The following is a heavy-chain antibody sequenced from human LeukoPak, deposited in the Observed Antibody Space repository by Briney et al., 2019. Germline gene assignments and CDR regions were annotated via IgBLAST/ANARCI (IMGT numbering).Heavy chain of an antibody. CDR3: ASRRYSSSWYFDY. CDR1: GFTFSSYS. J-gene: IGHJ4*02. CDR2: ISSSSSTI. Sequence: GGSLRLSCAASGFTFSSYSMNWVRQAPGKGLEWVSYISSSSSTIYYADSVKGRFTISRDNAKNSLYLQMNSLRAEDTAVYYCASRRYSSSWYFDYWGQGTLVTVSS. D-gene: IGHD6-13*01. V-gene: IGHV3-48*04.